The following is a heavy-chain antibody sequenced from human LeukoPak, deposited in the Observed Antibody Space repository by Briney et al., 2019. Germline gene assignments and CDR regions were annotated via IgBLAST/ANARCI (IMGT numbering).Heavy chain of an antibody. V-gene: IGHV3-23*01. Sequence: GGSLRLSCAASGFTFSSYSMSWVRQAPGEGLEWVSAISGSGGSTYYADSVKGRFTISRDNSKNTLYLQMNSLRAEDTAVYYCAKDPPSGRRSQHIVVVPAAPDYWGQGTLVTVSS. CDR2: ISGSGGST. J-gene: IGHJ4*02. D-gene: IGHD2-2*01. CDR1: GFTFSSYS. CDR3: AKDPPSGRRSQHIVVVPAAPDY.